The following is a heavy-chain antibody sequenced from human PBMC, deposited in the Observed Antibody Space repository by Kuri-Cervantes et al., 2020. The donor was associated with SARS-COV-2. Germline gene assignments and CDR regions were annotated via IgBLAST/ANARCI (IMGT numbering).Heavy chain of an antibody. V-gene: IGHV3-49*04. CDR1: GFTFGDYA. CDR3: TRDNFWSGYSGY. Sequence: GESLKISCTASGFTFGDYAMSRVRQAPGKGLEWVGFIRSKAYGGTTEYAASVKGRFTISRDDSKSIAYLQMNSLKTEDTAVYYCTRDNFWSGYSGYWGQGTLVTVSS. J-gene: IGHJ4*02. D-gene: IGHD3-3*01. CDR2: IRSKAYGGTT.